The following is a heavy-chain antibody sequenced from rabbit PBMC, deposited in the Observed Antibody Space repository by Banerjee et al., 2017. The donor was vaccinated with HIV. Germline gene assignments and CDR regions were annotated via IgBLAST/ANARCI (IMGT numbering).Heavy chain of an antibody. CDR1: GFSFSSVYD. V-gene: IGHV1S45*01. J-gene: IGHJ4*01. CDR3: ARQYASGADYYPL. Sequence: QEQLVESGGDLVKPGASLTLTCTASGFSFSSVYDMCWVRQAPGKGLEWIACIGTADGNTFYADWAKGRFTISRTSSTTVTLQMTSLTAADTATYFCARQYASGADYYPLWGPGTLVTVS. D-gene: IGHD1-1*01. CDR2: IGTADGNT.